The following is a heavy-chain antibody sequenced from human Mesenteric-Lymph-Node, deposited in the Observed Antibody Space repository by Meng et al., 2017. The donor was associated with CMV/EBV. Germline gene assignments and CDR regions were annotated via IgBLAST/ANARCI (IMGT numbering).Heavy chain of an antibody. CDR2: IKTRADGGTT. Sequence: GESLKISCTASGFRFSNAWMTWVRQAPGKGLEWVGRIKTRADGGTTDYGAPVKGRFTISRDDSRDTLYLQMNSLITEDTGVYYCSTSRSVWGQGTTVTVSS. J-gene: IGHJ6*02. CDR1: GFRFSNAW. D-gene: IGHD4-17*01. V-gene: IGHV3-15*01. CDR3: STSRSV.